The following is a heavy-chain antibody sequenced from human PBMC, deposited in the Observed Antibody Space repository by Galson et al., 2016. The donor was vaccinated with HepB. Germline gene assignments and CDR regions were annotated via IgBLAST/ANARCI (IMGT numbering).Heavy chain of an antibody. D-gene: IGHD1-1*01. V-gene: IGHV3-30-3*01. CDR2: ISSDGSNE. J-gene: IGHJ4*02. CDR1: GFTFSHYA. CDR3: ASLQYHTTFDY. Sequence: SLRLSCAASGFTFSHYAIHWVRQAPGKGLEWLAAISSDGSNEFYADSVKGRFTISRDNSKNSLYLQLNSLSSEDTALYYCASLQYHTTFDYWGQGALVTVSS.